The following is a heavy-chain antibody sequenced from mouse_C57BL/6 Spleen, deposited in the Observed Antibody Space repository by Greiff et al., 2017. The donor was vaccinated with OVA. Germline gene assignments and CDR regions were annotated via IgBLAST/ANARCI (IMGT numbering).Heavy chain of an antibody. CDR1: GYSITSGYY. CDR3: AREGFDYDEYYYAMDY. D-gene: IGHD2-4*01. J-gene: IGHJ4*01. V-gene: IGHV3-6*01. Sequence: EVQLQESGPGLVKPSQSLSLTCSVTGYSITSGYYWNWIRQFPGNKLEWMGYISYDGSNNYNPSLKNRISITRDTSKNQFFLKLNSVTTEDTATYYCAREGFDYDEYYYAMDYCGQGTSVTVSS. CDR2: ISYDGSN.